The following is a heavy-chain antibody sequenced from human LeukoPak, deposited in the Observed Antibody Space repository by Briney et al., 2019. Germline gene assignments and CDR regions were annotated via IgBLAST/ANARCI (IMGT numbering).Heavy chain of an antibody. CDR1: GYTFTSYG. V-gene: IGHV1-18*01. D-gene: IGHD4-11*01. Sequence: ASVKVSCKASGYTFTSYGITWVRQAPGQGLEWMGWISAYNGNTKYAQKVQGRVTMTTDTSTSTAYMELRSLRSDDTAVYYCARDSYSHYPLYYYYYMDVWGKGTTVTVSS. CDR2: ISAYNGNT. CDR3: ARDSYSHYPLYYYYYMDV. J-gene: IGHJ6*03.